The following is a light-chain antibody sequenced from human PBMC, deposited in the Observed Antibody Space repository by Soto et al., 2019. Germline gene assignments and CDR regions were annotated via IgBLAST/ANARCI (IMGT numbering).Light chain of an antibody. V-gene: IGKV3-20*01. CDR2: GAS. Sequence: EIVLTQSPATLCLSPGERATLSCRASQSVSRNLAWYQQKPGQAPRLLIYGASSRATGIPDRFSGSGSGTDFTLTISRLEPEDFAVYYCQQYGSSRGTFGQGTRLEIK. CDR1: QSVSRN. CDR3: QQYGSSRGT. J-gene: IGKJ5*01.